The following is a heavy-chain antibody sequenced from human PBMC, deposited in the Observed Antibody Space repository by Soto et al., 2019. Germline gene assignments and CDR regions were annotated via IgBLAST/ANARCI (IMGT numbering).Heavy chain of an antibody. CDR2: IYYSGST. CDR3: ATVLAGDYDFWSGYLKA. V-gene: IGHV4-30-4*01. J-gene: IGHJ4*02. CDR1: GGSISRGDYY. Sequence: SETLSLTCTVSGGSISRGDYYLSWIRQPPGKGLEWIGYIYYSGSTYYNPSLKSRVTISVDTSKNQFSLKLSSVTAADTAVYYCATVLAGDYDFWSGYLKAWGQGTLVTVSS. D-gene: IGHD3-3*01.